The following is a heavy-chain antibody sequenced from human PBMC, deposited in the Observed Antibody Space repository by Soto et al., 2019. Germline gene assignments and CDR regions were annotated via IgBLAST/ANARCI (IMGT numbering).Heavy chain of an antibody. J-gene: IGHJ3*02. CDR3: AKDGFRVRTPDGLDI. Sequence: EVQLLESGGGLVQPGGSLRLSCAASGFTFSSYAMSWVRQAPGKGLEWVSAISGSGGSTYYADSVKGRFTISRDNFNITPYLQMNSLRAEDTAVYDSAKDGFRVRTPDGLDIWGQGTMVTVSS. V-gene: IGHV3-23*01. CDR1: GFTFSSYA. D-gene: IGHD2-2*03. CDR2: ISGSGGST.